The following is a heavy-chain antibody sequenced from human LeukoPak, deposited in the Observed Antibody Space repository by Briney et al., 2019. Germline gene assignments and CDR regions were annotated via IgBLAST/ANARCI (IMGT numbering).Heavy chain of an antibody. J-gene: IGHJ6*02. V-gene: IGHV4-34*01. CDR1: GGSFSGYY. CDR2: INHSGST. CDR3: ARAYYGLDV. Sequence: PSETLSLTCAVYGGSFSGYYWSWIRQPPGEGLEWIGEINHSGSTNYNPSLKSRVTISVDTSKNQFSLKLSSVTAADTAVYYCARAYYGLDVWGQGTTVTVSS.